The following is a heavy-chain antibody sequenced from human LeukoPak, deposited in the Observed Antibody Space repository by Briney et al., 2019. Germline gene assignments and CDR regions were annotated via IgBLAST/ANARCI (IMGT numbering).Heavy chain of an antibody. CDR3: ARGFDCSSSSCSCMDL. V-gene: IGHV3-11*01. CDR2: ISGSGSDR. J-gene: IGHJ6*02. CDR1: GFPFSDYY. D-gene: IGHD2-2*01. Sequence: GGSLRLSCVASGFPFSDYYMSWLRQAPGEGLDWVAYISGSGSDRYYADSMKGRFTISRDSAKNSLYLQMNSLRVEDTAVYYCARGFDCSSSSCSCMDLWGQGTTVTVSS.